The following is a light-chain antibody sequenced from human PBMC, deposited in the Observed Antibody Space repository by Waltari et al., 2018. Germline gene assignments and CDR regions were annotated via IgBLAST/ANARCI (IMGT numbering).Light chain of an antibody. V-gene: IGLV1-44*01. Sequence: QSALTQPPSASGTPGQRVAISCSRTFPHIGNHPLNCYQQFPRTAPNLLISSNSGRPSGVPDRFSGSKSGTSASLAISGLQSEDEADYFCAAWDDSLTTYVFGTGTKVTVL. CDR2: SNS. J-gene: IGLJ1*01. CDR1: FPHIGNHP. CDR3: AAWDDSLTTYV.